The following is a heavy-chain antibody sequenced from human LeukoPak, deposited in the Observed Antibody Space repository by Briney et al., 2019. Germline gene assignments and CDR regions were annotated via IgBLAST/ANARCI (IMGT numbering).Heavy chain of an antibody. CDR2: IKQDGSEK. V-gene: IGHV3-7*01. Sequence: QAGGSLRLSCAASGFTFSSYWMSWVRQAPGKGLEWVANIKQDGSEKYYVDSVKGRFTISRDNAKNSLYLQMNSLRAEDTAVYYCARTIYCSGGSCYSSVPAYFDYWGQGTLVTVSS. CDR3: ARTIYCSGGSCYSSVPAYFDY. J-gene: IGHJ4*02. D-gene: IGHD2-15*01. CDR1: GFTFSSYW.